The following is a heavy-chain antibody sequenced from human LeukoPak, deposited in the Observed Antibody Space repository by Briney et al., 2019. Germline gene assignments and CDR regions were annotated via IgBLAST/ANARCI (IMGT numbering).Heavy chain of an antibody. CDR2: IIPIFGTA. V-gene: IGHV1-69*01. D-gene: IGHD2-8*01. Sequence: GSSVKVSCKASGGTFSTYAISWVRQAPGQGLEWVGGIIPIFGTASYAQKLHGRVTITADESTSTAYMDLNSLRSEDTAVYYCARDLGVLPAAPNYFDLWGQGTLVTVSS. CDR3: ARDLGVLPAAPNYFDL. CDR1: GGTFSTYA. J-gene: IGHJ4*02.